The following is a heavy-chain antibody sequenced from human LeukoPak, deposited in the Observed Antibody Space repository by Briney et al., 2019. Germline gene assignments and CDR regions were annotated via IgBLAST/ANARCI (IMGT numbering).Heavy chain of an antibody. CDR1: GGSFSGYY. D-gene: IGHD3-10*01. J-gene: IGHJ4*02. Sequence: PSETLSLTCAVYGGSFSGYYWSWIRQPPGKGLEWIGEINHSGSTNYNPSLKSRVTISVDTSKNQFSLKLSSVTAADTAVYYCARGARGYGSGKCYFDYWGQGTLVTVSS. CDR2: INHSGST. V-gene: IGHV4-34*01. CDR3: ARGARGYGSGKCYFDY.